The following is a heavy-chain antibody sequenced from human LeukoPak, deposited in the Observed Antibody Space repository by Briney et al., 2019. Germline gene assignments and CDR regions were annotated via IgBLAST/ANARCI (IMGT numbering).Heavy chain of an antibody. CDR2: IYYSGST. Sequence: SETLSLTCTVSGGSISSYYWSWIRQPPGKGLGWIGYIYYSGSTNYNPSLKSRVTISLDTSKNHFSLKLSSVTAADTAVYYCARGAYFYGSGINWFDPWGQGTLITVSS. J-gene: IGHJ5*02. D-gene: IGHD3-10*01. CDR1: GGSISSYY. V-gene: IGHV4-59*08. CDR3: ARGAYFYGSGINWFDP.